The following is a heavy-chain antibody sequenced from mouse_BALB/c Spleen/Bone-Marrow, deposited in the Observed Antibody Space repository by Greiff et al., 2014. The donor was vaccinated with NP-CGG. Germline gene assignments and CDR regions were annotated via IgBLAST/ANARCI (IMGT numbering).Heavy chain of an antibody. J-gene: IGHJ1*01. CDR1: GFNIKDTY. V-gene: IGHV14-3*02. CDR3: TRTFWSFDV. Sequence: VHVKQSGAELVKPGASVRLSCTASGFNIKDTYMHWVKQRPEQGLEWIGRIDPAIGDTKYDPKFQGKATITADTSSNTAYLQLSSLTSEDTAVYYCTRTFWSFDVWGAGTTVTVSS. CDR2: IDPAIGDT.